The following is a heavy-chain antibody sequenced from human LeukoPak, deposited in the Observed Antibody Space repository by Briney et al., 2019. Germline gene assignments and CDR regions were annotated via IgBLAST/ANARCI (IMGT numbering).Heavy chain of an antibody. CDR3: AREHFDWLSVSKINCFDP. D-gene: IGHD3-9*01. CDR1: GYTFTTYY. V-gene: IGHV1-46*01. CDR2: INPSGGST. Sequence: ASVKVSCKASGYTFTTYYIHWVRQAPGQGLGWMGIINPSGGSTSYAQKFQDRVTMTRDTSTSTVYMELSSLRSEDTAVYYCAREHFDWLSVSKINCFDPWGQGTLATVSS. J-gene: IGHJ5*02.